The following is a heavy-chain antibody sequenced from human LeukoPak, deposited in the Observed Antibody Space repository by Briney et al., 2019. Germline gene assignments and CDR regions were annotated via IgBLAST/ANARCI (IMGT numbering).Heavy chain of an antibody. CDR1: GGSISSSSYY. J-gene: IGHJ3*02. V-gene: IGHV4-39*01. Sequence: ASETLSLTCIVSGGSISSSSYYWGWIRQPPGKGLEWIGSVFHNGTTYCSPPLKSRVTISADASKNQFSLTLKSVTAADTAIYYCARHYFAWGAFDIWGPETMVTVSS. D-gene: IGHD2/OR15-2a*01. CDR2: VFHNGTT. CDR3: ARHYFAWGAFDI.